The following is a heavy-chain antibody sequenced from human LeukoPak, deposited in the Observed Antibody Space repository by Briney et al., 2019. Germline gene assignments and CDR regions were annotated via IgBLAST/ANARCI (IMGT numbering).Heavy chain of an antibody. J-gene: IGHJ4*02. CDR3: ARDRDTAMEIVN. D-gene: IGHD5-18*01. CDR1: GFTFSSYG. V-gene: IGHV3-30*02. CDR2: IRYDGSNK. Sequence: GGSLRLSCAASGFTFSSYGMHWVRQAPGKGLEWVAFIRYDGSNKYYADSVKGRFTISRDNSKNTLYLQMNSLRAEDTAVYYCARDRDTAMEIVNWGQGTLVTVSS.